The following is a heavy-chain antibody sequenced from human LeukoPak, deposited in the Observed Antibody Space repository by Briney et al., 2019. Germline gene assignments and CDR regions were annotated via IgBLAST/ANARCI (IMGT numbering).Heavy chain of an antibody. Sequence: ASVKVSCTASGYTFTGYYMHWVRRAPGQGLEWMGWINPNSGGTNYAQKFQGRVTMTRDTSISTAYMELSRLRSDDTAVYYCARVGITMVRGVIFPDYWGQGTLVTVSS. V-gene: IGHV1-2*02. CDR2: INPNSGGT. CDR3: ARVGITMVRGVIFPDY. J-gene: IGHJ4*02. CDR1: GYTFTGYY. D-gene: IGHD3-10*01.